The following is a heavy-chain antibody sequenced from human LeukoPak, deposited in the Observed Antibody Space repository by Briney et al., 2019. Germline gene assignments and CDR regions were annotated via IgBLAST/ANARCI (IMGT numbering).Heavy chain of an antibody. J-gene: IGHJ4*02. Sequence: GGSLRLSCAASGFTFSSYWMHWVRQAPGKGLEWVSGINWNGGSTGYADSVKGRFTISRDNAKNSLCLQMNSLRAEEDTALYYCARDAPTVGVDYWGQGTLVTVSS. CDR1: GFTFSSYW. V-gene: IGHV3-20*04. CDR3: ARDAPTVGVDY. CDR2: INWNGGST.